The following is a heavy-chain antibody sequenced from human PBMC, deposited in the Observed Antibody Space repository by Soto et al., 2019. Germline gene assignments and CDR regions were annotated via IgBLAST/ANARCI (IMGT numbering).Heavy chain of an antibody. Sequence: QAQLVESGGGVVQPGGSLRLSCAASGFTFYTYGMHWVRQVPGKGLQWVAVIWYDGGTKYYADSVRGRFTVSRDNSKNTLYLQMNSLRDEDTAVYYCARMDCTGNNCNPYYHYGMDVWGQGTMVTVSS. J-gene: IGHJ6*02. D-gene: IGHD2-8*02. V-gene: IGHV3-33*01. CDR2: IWYDGGTK. CDR3: ARMDCTGNNCNPYYHYGMDV. CDR1: GFTFYTYG.